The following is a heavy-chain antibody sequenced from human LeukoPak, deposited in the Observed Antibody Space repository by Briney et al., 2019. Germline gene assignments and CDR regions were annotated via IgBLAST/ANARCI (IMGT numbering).Heavy chain of an antibody. D-gene: IGHD4-17*01. CDR2: ISSSGSTI. Sequence: LSLTCTVSGGSISGYYMSWNRQAPGKGLEWVSYISSSGSTIYYADSVKGRFTISRDNAKNSLYLQMNSLRAEDTAVYYCARDDYGDYALFDYWGQGTLVTVSS. CDR1: GGSISGYY. CDR3: ARDDYGDYALFDY. V-gene: IGHV3-11*01. J-gene: IGHJ4*02.